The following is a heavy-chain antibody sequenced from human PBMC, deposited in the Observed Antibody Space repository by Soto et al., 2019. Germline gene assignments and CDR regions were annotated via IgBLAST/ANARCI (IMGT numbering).Heavy chain of an antibody. CDR2: ISAYNGNT. CDR1: GSTFTSYG. J-gene: IGHJ4*02. D-gene: IGHD1-1*01. CDR3: ARIQLERPFDY. Sequence: ASVTVSCTASGSTFTSYGISWVRQAPGQGLEWMGWISAYNGNTNYAQKLQGRVTMTTDTSTSTAYMELRSLRSDDTAVYYCARIQLERPFDYWGQGTLVTVSS. V-gene: IGHV1-18*01.